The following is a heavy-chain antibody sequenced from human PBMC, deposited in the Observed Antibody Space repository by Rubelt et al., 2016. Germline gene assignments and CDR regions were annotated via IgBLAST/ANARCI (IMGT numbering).Heavy chain of an antibody. V-gene: IGHV3-43*02. CDR3: AKGYSSSWYGKIDY. CDR1: GFTFDDYA. Sequence: EVQLVESGGGVVQPGGSLRLSCAASGFTFDDYAMHWVRQAPGKGLEWVSLLRWVGGSTYYADSVKGRVTISRDNSKNSLYLQMNSLRTEDTALYYCAKGYSSSWYGKIDYWGQGTLVTVSS. CDR2: LRWVGGST. J-gene: IGHJ4*02. D-gene: IGHD6-13*01.